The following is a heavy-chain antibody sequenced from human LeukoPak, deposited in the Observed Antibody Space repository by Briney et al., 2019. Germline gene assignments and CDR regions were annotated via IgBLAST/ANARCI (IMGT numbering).Heavy chain of an antibody. V-gene: IGHV3-9*01. J-gene: IGHJ3*02. CDR3: AKDTGSPADAITVEDNAFDI. D-gene: IGHD4-23*01. Sequence: PGRSLRLSCAASGFIFDDHGMHWVRQAPGKGLEWVSGISWSSGIIGYADSVKGRFTISRDNAKNSLDLQMESLRAEDTAVYYCAKDTGSPADAITVEDNAFDIWGQGTMVTVSS. CDR1: GFIFDDHG. CDR2: ISWSSGII.